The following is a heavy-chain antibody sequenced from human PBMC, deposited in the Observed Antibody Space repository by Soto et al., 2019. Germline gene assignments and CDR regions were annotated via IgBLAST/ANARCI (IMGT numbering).Heavy chain of an antibody. Sequence: EVQLLDSGGGLVQPGGSLRLSCAASGFTFRTYAMSWVRQAPGKGLEWVSTISDSGTTYYANSVKGRLSISRDNSRNTLDMQKNSLRVEDTAVYYCAKGGAVSCSRSSCRSFAASWGQCTVVTVYS. J-gene: IGHJ5*02. D-gene: IGHD2-15*01. CDR3: AKGGAVSCSRSSCRSFAAS. CDR1: GFTFRTYA. CDR2: ISDSGTT. V-gene: IGHV3-23*01.